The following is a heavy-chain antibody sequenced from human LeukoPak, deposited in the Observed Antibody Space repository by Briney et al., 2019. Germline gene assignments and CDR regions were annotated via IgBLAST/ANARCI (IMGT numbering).Heavy chain of an antibody. CDR3: ARGTVSDY. CDR2: ISAYNGNT. Sequence: GGSLRLSCAASGFTFSSYAMSWVRQAPGQGLEWMGWISAYNGNTNYAQKLQGRVTMTTDTSTSTAYMELRSLRSDDTAVYYCARGTVSDYWGQGTLVTVSS. J-gene: IGHJ4*02. D-gene: IGHD4-17*01. V-gene: IGHV1-18*01. CDR1: GFTFSSYA.